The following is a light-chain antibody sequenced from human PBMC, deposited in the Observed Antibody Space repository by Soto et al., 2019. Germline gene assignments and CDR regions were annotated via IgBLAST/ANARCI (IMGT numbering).Light chain of an antibody. V-gene: IGKV3-11*01. CDR2: DAS. J-gene: IGKJ4*01. Sequence: EIVLTQSPGTLSLSPGERAILSYRASQDINTYLGWYQQKPGQAPRLLIYDASNRATGIPDRFSGSGSGTDFTLTINSLEPEDFAVYYCQHRYNWPLTFGAGTKVDIK. CDR1: QDINTY. CDR3: QHRYNWPLT.